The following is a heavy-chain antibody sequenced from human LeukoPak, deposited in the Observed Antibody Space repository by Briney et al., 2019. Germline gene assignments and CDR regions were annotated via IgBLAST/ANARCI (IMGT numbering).Heavy chain of an antibody. J-gene: IGHJ4*02. CDR1: GFTFDDHG. D-gene: IGHD3-22*01. CDR2: IRYDGSNK. Sequence: GGSLRLSCAASGFTFDDHGMHWVRQAPGKGLEWVAFIRYDGSNKYYADSVKGRFTISRDNAKNSLYLQMNSLRAEDTAVYYCASPNPRHYYDSSGAGPFDYWGQGTLVTVSS. V-gene: IGHV3-30*02. CDR3: ASPNPRHYYDSSGAGPFDY.